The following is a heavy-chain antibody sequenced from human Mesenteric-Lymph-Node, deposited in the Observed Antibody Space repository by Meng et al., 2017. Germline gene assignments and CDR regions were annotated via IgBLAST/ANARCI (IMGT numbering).Heavy chain of an antibody. Sequence: QGRLVQCGDGVKKPGATVKVSCKASGYTFTSYGISWVRQAPGQGLEWMGWISAYNGNTNYAQKLQGRVTMTTDTSTSTAYMELRSLRSDDTAVYYCARLGQPHWYFDLWGRGTLVTVSS. CDR2: ISAYNGNT. D-gene: IGHD7-27*01. CDR1: GYTFTSYG. CDR3: ARLGQPHWYFDL. V-gene: IGHV1-18*01. J-gene: IGHJ2*01.